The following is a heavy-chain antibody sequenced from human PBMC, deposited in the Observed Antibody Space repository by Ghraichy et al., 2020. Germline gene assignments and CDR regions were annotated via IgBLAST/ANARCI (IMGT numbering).Heavy chain of an antibody. CDR3: ARGGGFGEFLNWFDP. CDR2: INHSGST. V-gene: IGHV4-34*01. J-gene: IGHJ5*02. Sequence: GSLRLSCAVYGGSFSGYYWTWIRQPPGKGLEWIGEINHSGSTNYNPSLKSRVTISVDTSKNQFSLKLTSVTAADTAVFYCARGGGFGEFLNWFDPWGQGTLVTVSS. D-gene: IGHD3-10*01. CDR1: GGSFSGYY.